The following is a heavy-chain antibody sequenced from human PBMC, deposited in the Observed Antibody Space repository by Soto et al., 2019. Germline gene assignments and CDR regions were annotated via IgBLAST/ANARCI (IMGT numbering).Heavy chain of an antibody. Sequence: PSETLSLTCTVAGGSSVGSGCSWGLISQPPGKGLEWIGNVYYGGSTYYNPSLKSRVTISVETSKSQFSLKLSSVTAADTAVYYCAGGDYYHSSGYYFYYYTMDVWGQGTTVPVSS. D-gene: IGHD3-22*01. CDR1: GGSSVGSGCS. V-gene: IGHV4-39*01. CDR3: AGGDYYHSSGYYFYYYTMDV. J-gene: IGHJ6*02. CDR2: VYYGGST.